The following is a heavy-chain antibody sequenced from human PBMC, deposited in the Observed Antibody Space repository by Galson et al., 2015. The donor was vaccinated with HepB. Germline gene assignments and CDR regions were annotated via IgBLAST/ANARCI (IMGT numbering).Heavy chain of an antibody. V-gene: IGHV4-34*01. CDR2: INHSGST. CDR1: GGSFSGYY. J-gene: IGHJ5*02. Sequence: ETLSLTCAVYGGSFSGYYWSWIRQPPGKGLEWIGEINHSGSTNYNPSLKSRVTISVDTSKNQFSLKLSSVTAADTAVYYCARESSWRYYYGSGSPNWFDPWGQGTLVTVSS. D-gene: IGHD3-10*01. CDR3: ARESSWRYYYGSGSPNWFDP.